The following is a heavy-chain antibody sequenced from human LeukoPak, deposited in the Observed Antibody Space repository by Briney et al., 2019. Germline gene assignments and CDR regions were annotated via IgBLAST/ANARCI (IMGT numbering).Heavy chain of an antibody. Sequence: SETLSLTCTVSGGSISSYYWSWIRQPPGKGLEWIGYIYTSGSTNYNPSLKSRVTISVDTSKNQFSLKLSSVTAADTAVYYCASTYYYFWSGYPTPNQIDYWGQETLVSVSS. V-gene: IGHV4-4*09. CDR2: IYTSGST. CDR1: GGSISSYY. CDR3: ASTYYYFWSGYPTPNQIDY. D-gene: IGHD3-3*01. J-gene: IGHJ4*02.